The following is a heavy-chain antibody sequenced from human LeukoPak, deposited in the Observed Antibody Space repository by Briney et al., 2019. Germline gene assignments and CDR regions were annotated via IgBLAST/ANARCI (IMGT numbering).Heavy chain of an antibody. Sequence: ASVKVSCKPSGYTFTSYNINWVRQATGQGLEWMGWMNPNSGNTGYAQKFQGRVTMTRNTSISTAYIELSTLRSDDTAVYYCARGHRVLGATRWFDPWGQGTLVTVSS. CDR1: GYTFTSYN. V-gene: IGHV1-8*01. CDR2: MNPNSGNT. CDR3: ARGHRVLGATRWFDP. J-gene: IGHJ5*02. D-gene: IGHD1-26*01.